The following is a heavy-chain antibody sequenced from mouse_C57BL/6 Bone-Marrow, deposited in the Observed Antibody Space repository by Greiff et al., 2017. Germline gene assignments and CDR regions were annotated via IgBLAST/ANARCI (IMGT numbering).Heavy chain of an antibody. V-gene: IGHV1-55*01. CDR3: ARPYYSDYRYFDD. CDR1: GYTFTSYW. Sequence: QVQLQQPGAELAKPGASVKMSCKASGYTFTSYWITWVKQRPGQGLEWIGDIYPGSGSTNYNEKFKSKATLTVDTSSSTAYMQLSSLTSEASAVYYGARPYYSDYRYFDDWGTGTTVTVSS. CDR2: IYPGSGST. D-gene: IGHD2-12*01. J-gene: IGHJ1*03.